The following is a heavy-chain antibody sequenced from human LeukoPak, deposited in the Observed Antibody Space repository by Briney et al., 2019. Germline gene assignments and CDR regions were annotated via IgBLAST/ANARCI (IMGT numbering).Heavy chain of an antibody. CDR2: IIPIFGTA. V-gene: IGHV1-69*13. CDR3: ARDPIGVRPVLAPDY. CDR1: GGTFSSYA. J-gene: IGHJ4*02. D-gene: IGHD3-10*01. Sequence: SVKVSCMASGGTFSSYAISWVRQAPGQGLEWMGGIIPIFGTANYAQKFQGRVTITADESTSTAYMELSSLRSEDTAVYYCARDPIGVRPVLAPDYWGQGTLVTVSS.